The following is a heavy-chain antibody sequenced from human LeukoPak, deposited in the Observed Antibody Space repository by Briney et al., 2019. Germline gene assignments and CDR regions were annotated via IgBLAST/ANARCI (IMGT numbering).Heavy chain of an antibody. Sequence: PGGSLRLSCAASGFTFSSYGMHWVRQAPGKGLEWVAVISYDGSNKYYADSVKGRFTISRDNSKNTLYLQMNSLRAGDTAVYYCARSGRKGDYGMDVWGKGTTVTVSS. J-gene: IGHJ6*04. V-gene: IGHV3-30*03. CDR2: ISYDGSNK. CDR3: ARSGRKGDYGMDV. CDR1: GFTFSSYG.